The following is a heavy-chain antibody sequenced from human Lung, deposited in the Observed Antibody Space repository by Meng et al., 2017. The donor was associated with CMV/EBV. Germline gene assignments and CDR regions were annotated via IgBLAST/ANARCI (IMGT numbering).Heavy chain of an antibody. CDR1: GFSLNTAGLG. J-gene: IGHJ2*01. Sequence: FSGFSLNTAGLGVGWVRQPPGKAPEWLALVYWNDDNRYSPSLRNRLTITKDTSKNQAVLTMSNMDPVDTATYYCAHCGDYRFGWYFDLWGRGTLVTVSS. V-gene: IGHV2-5*01. D-gene: IGHD2-21*02. CDR3: AHCGDYRFGWYFDL. CDR2: VYWNDDN.